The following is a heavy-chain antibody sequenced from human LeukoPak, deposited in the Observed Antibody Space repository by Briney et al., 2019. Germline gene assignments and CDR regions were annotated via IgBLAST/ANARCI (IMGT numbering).Heavy chain of an antibody. V-gene: IGHV4-4*07. J-gene: IGHJ3*02. CDR3: ARVDFWSGHRQRGDAFDI. Sequence: SETLSLTCTVSGGSISSYYWSWIRQPAGKGLEWIGRIYTSGSTNYNPSLKSRVTMSVDTSKNQFSLKLSSVTAADTAVYYCARVDFWSGHRQRGDAFDIWGQGTTVTVSS. CDR2: IYTSGST. D-gene: IGHD3-3*01. CDR1: GGSISSYY.